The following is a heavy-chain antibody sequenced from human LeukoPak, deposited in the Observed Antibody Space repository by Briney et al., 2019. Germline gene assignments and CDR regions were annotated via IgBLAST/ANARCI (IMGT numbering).Heavy chain of an antibody. CDR3: ARGSYSYSITMVRGVINNWFDP. V-gene: IGHV4-59*08. Sequence: SETLSLTCTVSGGSISSYYWSWIRQPPGKGLEWIGYIYYSGSTNYNPSLKSRVTISVDTSKNQFSLKLSSVTAADTAVYYCARGSYSYSITMVRGVINNWFDPWGQGTLVTVSS. CDR2: IYYSGST. D-gene: IGHD3-10*01. J-gene: IGHJ5*02. CDR1: GGSISSYY.